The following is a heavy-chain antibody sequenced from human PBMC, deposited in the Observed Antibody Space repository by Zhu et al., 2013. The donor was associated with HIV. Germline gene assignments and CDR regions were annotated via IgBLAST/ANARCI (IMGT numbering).Heavy chain of an antibody. V-gene: IGHV1-8*01. CDR1: GYTFTSYD. CDR3: ARGHYYGSGSYYKGFDY. Sequence: QVQLVQSGAEVKKPGASVKVSCKASGYTFTSYDINWVRQATGQGLEWMGWMNPNSGNTGYAQKFQGRVTMTRNTSISTAYMELSSLRSEDTAVYYCARGHYYGSGSYYKGFDYWGQGTLVTVSS. J-gene: IGHJ4*02. D-gene: IGHD3-10*01. CDR2: MNPNSGNT.